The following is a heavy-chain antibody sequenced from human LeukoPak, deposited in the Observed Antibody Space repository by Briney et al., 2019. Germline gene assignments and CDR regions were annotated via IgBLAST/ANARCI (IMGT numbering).Heavy chain of an antibody. J-gene: IGHJ4*02. D-gene: IGHD2-15*01. CDR1: GFTFSSYS. V-gene: IGHV3-21*01. CDR3: ARDLSAAQSRYYFDY. CDR2: ISSSSSYI. Sequence: GGSLRLSCAASGFTFSSYSMNWVRQAPGKGLEWVSSISSSSSYIYYADSVKGQFTISRDNAKNSLYLQMNSLRAEDTAVYYCARDLSAAQSRYYFDYWGQGTLVTVSS.